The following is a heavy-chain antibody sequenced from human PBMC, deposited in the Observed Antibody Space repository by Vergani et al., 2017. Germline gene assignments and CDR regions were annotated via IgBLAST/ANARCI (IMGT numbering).Heavy chain of an antibody. CDR1: GFTVSSNY. V-gene: IGHV3-53*04. D-gene: IGHD5-12*01. CDR3: ARDRVDIVATTTDYYYYYGMDV. Sequence: EVQLVESGGGLVQPGGSLRLSCAASGFTVSSNYMSWVRQAPGKGLEWVSVIYSGGSTYYADSVKGRFTISRHNSKNTLYPQMNSLRAEDTAVYYCARDRVDIVATTTDYYYYYGMDVWGQGTTVTVSS. CDR2: IYSGGST. J-gene: IGHJ6*02.